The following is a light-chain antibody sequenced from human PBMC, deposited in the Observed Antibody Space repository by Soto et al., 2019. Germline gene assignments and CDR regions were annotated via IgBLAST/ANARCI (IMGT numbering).Light chain of an antibody. Sequence: QSLLSQPPAASGSPGHSVTIACTGTKNDIGVYDFVSWYQHHPGKAPRLIIYEVVQRPSGVPDRFSGSKSGNTASLTVSGLKAADEADYFCKSYAGSNTYVFGSGTKVTV. J-gene: IGLJ1*01. V-gene: IGLV2-8*01. CDR1: KNDIGVYDF. CDR2: EVV. CDR3: KSYAGSNTYV.